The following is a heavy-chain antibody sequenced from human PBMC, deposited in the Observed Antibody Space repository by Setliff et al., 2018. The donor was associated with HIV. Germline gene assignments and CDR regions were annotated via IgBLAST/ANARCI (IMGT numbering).Heavy chain of an antibody. CDR1: GGSINRSNYY. V-gene: IGHV4-39*07. J-gene: IGHJ5*02. Sequence: SETLSLTCTVPGGSINRSNYYWGWIRQPPGKGLEWIGTISYTGSTYYDPSLKSRVTISVDTSKNQFSLKLSSVTAADTAVYYCARYRYYYDSSGYGRWFDPWGQGTLVTVSS. CDR2: ISYTGST. CDR3: ARYRYYYDSSGYGRWFDP. D-gene: IGHD3-22*01.